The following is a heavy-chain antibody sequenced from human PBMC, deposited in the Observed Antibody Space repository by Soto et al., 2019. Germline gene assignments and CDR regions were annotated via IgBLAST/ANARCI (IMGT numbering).Heavy chain of an antibody. CDR2: ISSSSSYI. V-gene: IGHV3-21*01. CDR1: GFTFSSYS. D-gene: IGHD3-16*01. Sequence: EVQLVESGGGLVKPGGSLRLSCAASGFTFSSYSMNWVRQAPGKGLEWVSSISSSSSYIYYADSVKGRFTISRDNAKNSLNLQMNSLRAEDTAVYYCARVHEGGYYYYGMDVWGQGTTVTVSS. J-gene: IGHJ6*02. CDR3: ARVHEGGYYYYGMDV.